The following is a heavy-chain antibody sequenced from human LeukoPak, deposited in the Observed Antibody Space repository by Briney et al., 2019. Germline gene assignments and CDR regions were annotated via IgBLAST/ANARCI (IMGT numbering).Heavy chain of an antibody. CDR3: ARGLSPLVVPAAIFGFPATNYYYYMDV. D-gene: IGHD2-2*01. CDR2: MNPNSGNT. J-gene: IGHJ6*03. Sequence: EASVKVSCKASGYTFTSYGISWVRQATGQGLEWMGWMNPNSGNTGYAQKFQGRVTITRNTSISTAYMELSSLRSEDTAVYYCARGLSPLVVPAAIFGFPATNYYYYMDVWGKGTTVTVSS. V-gene: IGHV1-8*03. CDR1: GYTFTSYG.